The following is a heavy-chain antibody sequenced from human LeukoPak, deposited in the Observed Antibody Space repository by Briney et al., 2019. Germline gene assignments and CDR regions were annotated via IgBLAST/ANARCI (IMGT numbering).Heavy chain of an antibody. V-gene: IGHV4-39*07. CDR1: GGSISSSSYY. CDR3: ARERGYCGSTSCYTSDAFDI. J-gene: IGHJ3*02. D-gene: IGHD2-2*02. Sequence: SETLSLTCTVSGGSISSSSYYWGWIRQPPGKGLEWIGSIYYSGSTYYNPSLKSRVTISVDTSKNQFSLKLSSVTAADTAVYYCARERGYCGSTSCYTSDAFDIWGQGTMVTVSS. CDR2: IYYSGST.